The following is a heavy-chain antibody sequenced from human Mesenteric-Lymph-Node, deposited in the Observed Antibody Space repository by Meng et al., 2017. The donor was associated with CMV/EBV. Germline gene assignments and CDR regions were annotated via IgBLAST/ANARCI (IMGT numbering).Heavy chain of an antibody. CDR3: AGSAWFDP. CDR1: GYTFTSND. J-gene: IGHJ5*02. CDR2: MKPNSGNT. V-gene: IGHV1-8*01. Sequence: ASVKVSCKAAGYTFTSNDINRVRQATGQGLEWRGWMKPNSGNTGYAQKFQGRVTITRNTSISTAYMELSSLRSQDTSVYYGAGSAWFDPWGQATLVTVSS.